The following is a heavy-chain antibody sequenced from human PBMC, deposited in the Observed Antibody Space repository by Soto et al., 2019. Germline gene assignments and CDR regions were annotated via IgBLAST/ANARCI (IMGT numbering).Heavy chain of an antibody. CDR1: GGSISSYY. D-gene: IGHD2-15*01. CDR2: MYYSGST. J-gene: IGHJ5*02. V-gene: IGHV4-59*01. Sequence: SETLSLTCTVSGGSISSYYWSWIRQPPGKGLEWIGYMYYSGSTNYNPSLKSRVTISVDTSKNQFSLKLSSVTAADTAVYYCARYCSGGSCYLDPWGQGTLVTVSS. CDR3: ARYCSGGSCYLDP.